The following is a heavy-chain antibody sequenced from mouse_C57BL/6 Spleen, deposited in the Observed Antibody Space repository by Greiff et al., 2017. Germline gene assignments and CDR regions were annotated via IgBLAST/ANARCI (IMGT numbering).Heavy chain of an antibody. J-gene: IGHJ1*03. CDR2: IHPNSGST. CDR1: GYTFTSYW. D-gene: IGHD2-5*01. CDR3: ARSAYYSNSRYFDV. Sequence: QVQLQQPGAELVKPGASVKLSCKASGYTFTSYWMHWVKQRPGQGLEWIGMIHPNSGSTNYNEKFKSKATLTVDKSSSTAYMQLSSLTSEDSAVYYCARSAYYSNSRYFDVWGTGTTVTVSS. V-gene: IGHV1-64*01.